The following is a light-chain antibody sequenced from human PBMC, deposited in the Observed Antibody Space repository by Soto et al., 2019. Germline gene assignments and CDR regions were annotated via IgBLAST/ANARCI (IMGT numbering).Light chain of an antibody. CDR3: QQYNNWLQT. J-gene: IGKJ1*01. Sequence: DIVMTQSPATLSVSPGEGATLSCRASQSVGSNLAWYQQKPAQAPRLLIYGVSTRATGTPARFSGSGSGTEFTLTISSVQSEDFAVYYCQQYNNWLQTFGQGTQVEIK. CDR2: GVS. CDR1: QSVGSN. V-gene: IGKV3-15*01.